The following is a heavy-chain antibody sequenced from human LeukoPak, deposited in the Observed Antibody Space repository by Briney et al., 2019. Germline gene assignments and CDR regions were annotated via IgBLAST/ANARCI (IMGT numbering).Heavy chain of an antibody. V-gene: IGHV3-23*01. J-gene: IGHJ4*02. CDR1: GFTFSSYA. Sequence: GGSLRLSCAASGFTFSSYAMSWVRQAPGKGLEWVSAISGSGGSTYYADSVEGRFTISRDNSKNTLYLQMNSLRAEDTAVYYCAKDRPSYSSGWYEGYWGQGTLVTVSS. CDR3: AKDRPSYSSGWYEGY. CDR2: ISGSGGST. D-gene: IGHD6-19*01.